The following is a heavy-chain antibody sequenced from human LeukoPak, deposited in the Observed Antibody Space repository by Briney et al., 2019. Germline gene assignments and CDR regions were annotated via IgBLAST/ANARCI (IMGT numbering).Heavy chain of an antibody. D-gene: IGHD2-8*01. V-gene: IGHV3-15*01. Sequence: PGGSLRLSCAASGFTFSNAWMSWVRQAPGKGLEWVGRIKSKTDGGTTDYAAPVKGRFTISRDDSKNTLYLQMNSLKTEDTAVYYCTTGYCTNGVCYSFDYWGQGTLVTVSS. CDR3: TTGYCTNGVCYSFDY. J-gene: IGHJ4*02. CDR2: IKSKTDGGTT. CDR1: GFTFSNAW.